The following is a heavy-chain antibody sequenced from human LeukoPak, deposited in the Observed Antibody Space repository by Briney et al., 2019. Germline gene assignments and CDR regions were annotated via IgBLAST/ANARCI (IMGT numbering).Heavy chain of an antibody. CDR3: ASRGDYGDYDYYGMDV. CDR1: GYTFTGYY. D-gene: IGHD4-17*01. V-gene: IGHV1-2*02. J-gene: IGHJ6*02. Sequence: ASVKVSCKASGYTFTGYYMYWVRQAPGQGLEWMGWIYPNSGGTNYAQKFQGRVTMTRDTSISTAYMELSRLRSDDTAVYYCASRGDYGDYDYYGMDVWGQGTTVTVS. CDR2: IYPNSGGT.